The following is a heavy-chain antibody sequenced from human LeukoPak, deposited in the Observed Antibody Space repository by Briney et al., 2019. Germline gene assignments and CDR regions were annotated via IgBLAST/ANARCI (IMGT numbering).Heavy chain of an antibody. CDR2: IYHSGST. D-gene: IGHD6-13*01. CDR3: ARGRGRRMYSSSWYGY. CDR1: GGSISSSNW. J-gene: IGHJ4*02. Sequence: SGTLSLTCAVSGGSISSSNWWSWVRQPPGKGLEWIGEIYHSGSTNYNPSLKSRVTISVDTSKNQFSLKLSSVTAANTAVYYCARGRGRRMYSSSWYGYWGQGTLVTVSS. V-gene: IGHV4-4*02.